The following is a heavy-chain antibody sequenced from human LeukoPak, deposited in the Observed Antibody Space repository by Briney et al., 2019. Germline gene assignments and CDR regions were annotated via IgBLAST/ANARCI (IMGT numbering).Heavy chain of an antibody. CDR1: GFTVRGNY. J-gene: IGHJ4*02. D-gene: IGHD5-18*01. Sequence: GGSLRLSCAASGFTVRGNYMSWVRQAPGKGLEWVSIIYSGGSTYYADSVKGRFTISRDNSKNTLYLQMNSLSAEDTSIYYCARVRFMGGYTYGHDCWGQGTLVTVSS. CDR3: ARVRFMGGYTYGHDC. CDR2: IYSGGST. V-gene: IGHV3-66*01.